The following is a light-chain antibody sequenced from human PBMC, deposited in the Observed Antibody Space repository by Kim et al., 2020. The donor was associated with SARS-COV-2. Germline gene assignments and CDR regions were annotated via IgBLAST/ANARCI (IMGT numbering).Light chain of an antibody. CDR3: QVWDSSSDHRVV. CDR1: RIGRKS. V-gene: IGLV3-21*04. Sequence: PGQTARVSCGGNRIGRKSVDWYQQRSGQAPVLVMYYDSDRPSGIPERFSGSNSGNTATLTISRVEAGDEADYYCQVWDSSSDHRVVFGGGTQLTVL. CDR2: YDS. J-gene: IGLJ2*01.